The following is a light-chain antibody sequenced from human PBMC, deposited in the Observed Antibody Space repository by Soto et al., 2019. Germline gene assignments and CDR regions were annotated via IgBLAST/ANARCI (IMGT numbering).Light chain of an antibody. CDR3: NSDTSRNVLTVI. J-gene: IGLJ2*01. CDR2: EVD. V-gene: IGLV2-8*01. Sequence: QSALTQPPSASGSPGQSVTISCTGTSSDVGLYNYVSWFQQHPGKVPKLIIYEVDKRPSGVPDRFSGSKSANTASLTISGLQAEDEADYYCNSDTSRNVLTVIFGGGTKLTVL. CDR1: SSDVGLYNY.